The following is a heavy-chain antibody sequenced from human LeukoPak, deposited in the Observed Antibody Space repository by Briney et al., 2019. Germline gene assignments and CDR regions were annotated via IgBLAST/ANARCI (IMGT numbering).Heavy chain of an antibody. J-gene: IGHJ5*02. Sequence: KPSETPSLTCAVYGGSFSGYYWSWIRQPPGKGLEWIGQINHSGSTNYSPSLKSRVTISVDTSKNQFSLKLSSVTAADTAVYFCAKGDKMLAWRRTYNRFDPWGQGTLVTVSS. CDR2: INHSGST. CDR3: AKGDKMLAWRRTYNRFDP. V-gene: IGHV4-34*01. CDR1: GGSFSGYY. D-gene: IGHD3-16*01.